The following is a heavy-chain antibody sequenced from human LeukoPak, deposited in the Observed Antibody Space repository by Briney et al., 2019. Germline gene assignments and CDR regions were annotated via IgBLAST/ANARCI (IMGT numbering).Heavy chain of an antibody. CDR3: ARLVMVRGVIYWFDP. J-gene: IGHJ5*02. CDR1: GGSISSSSYY. V-gene: IGHV4-39*01. CDR2: IYYSGST. Sequence: SETLSLTCTVSGGSISSSSYYWGWIRQPPGKGLEWIGSIYYSGSTYYTPSLKSRVTISVDTSKNRFSLKLSSVTAADAAVYYCARLVMVRGVIYWFDPWGQGTLVTVSS. D-gene: IGHD3-10*01.